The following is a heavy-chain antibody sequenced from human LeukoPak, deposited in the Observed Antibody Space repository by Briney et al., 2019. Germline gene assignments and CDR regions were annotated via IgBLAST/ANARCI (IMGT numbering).Heavy chain of an antibody. CDR2: FDPGDAET. J-gene: IGHJ4*02. CDR3: AAGGVYDLLRY. CDR1: GYSLTELS. V-gene: IGHV1-24*01. D-gene: IGHD5/OR15-5a*01. Sequence: GASVKVTCKVYGYSLTELSMHWVRQAPGKGLEWMGGFDPGDAETIYAQKFQGRVTMTEDTSTDTAYMELSSLRSEDTAVYYCAAGGVYDLLRYWGQGALVTVSS.